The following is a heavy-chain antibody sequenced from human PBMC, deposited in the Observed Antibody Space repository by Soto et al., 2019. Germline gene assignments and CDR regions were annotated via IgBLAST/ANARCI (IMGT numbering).Heavy chain of an antibody. J-gene: IGHJ6*02. CDR2: IIPIFGTA. Sequence: QVQLVQSGAEVKKPGSSVKVSCKASGGTFSSYAISWVRHAPGQGLEWMGGIIPIFGTANYAQKFQGRVTITADESTSTAYMELSSLRSEDTAVYYCARYCSSTSCPYYYYYGMDVWGQGTTVTVSS. D-gene: IGHD2-2*01. CDR1: GGTFSSYA. CDR3: ARYCSSTSCPYYYYYGMDV. V-gene: IGHV1-69*01.